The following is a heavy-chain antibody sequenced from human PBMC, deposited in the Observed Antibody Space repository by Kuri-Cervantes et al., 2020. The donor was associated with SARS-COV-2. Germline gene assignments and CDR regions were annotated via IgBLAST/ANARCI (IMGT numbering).Heavy chain of an antibody. Sequence: ASVKVSCKASGGTFSSYAISWVRQAPGQGLEWMGWMNPNSGNTGYAQKFQGRVTITRNTSISTAYMELSSLRSEDTAVYYCARAFSNYVDWFDPWGQGTLVTVSS. CDR1: GGTFSSYA. CDR2: MNPNSGNT. D-gene: IGHD4-11*01. CDR3: ARAFSNYVDWFDP. V-gene: IGHV1-8*03. J-gene: IGHJ5*02.